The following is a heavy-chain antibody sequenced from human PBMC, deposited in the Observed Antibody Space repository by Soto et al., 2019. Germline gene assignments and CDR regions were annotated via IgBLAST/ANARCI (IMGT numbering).Heavy chain of an antibody. CDR1: GFTFSSYA. D-gene: IGHD3-3*01. J-gene: IGHJ6*02. CDR2: ISGSGGST. Sequence: PGGSLRLSCAASGFTFSSYAMSWVRQAPGKGLEWVSAISGSGGSTYYADSVKGRFTISRDNSKNTLYLQMNSLRAEDTAVYYCAKESPPYYDFWSGPRYYYYGMDGWGQGTTVTVSS. CDR3: AKESPPYYDFWSGPRYYYYGMDG. V-gene: IGHV3-23*01.